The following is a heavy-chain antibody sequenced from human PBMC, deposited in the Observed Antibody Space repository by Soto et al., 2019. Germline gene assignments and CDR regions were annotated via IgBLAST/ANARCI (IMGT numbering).Heavy chain of an antibody. CDR2: VNPILSMS. Sequence: QVQLVQSGAEVKRPGSSVKVSCKASGDTFNCYSINWVRQAPGLGLEWMGRVNPILSMSNYAQRFQGRVTMTADKSTCTAYMELSGLRSEDTAIYYCATSYGSGYRAFDFWGQGALVTVSS. J-gene: IGHJ4*02. D-gene: IGHD3-10*01. CDR3: ATSYGSGYRAFDF. V-gene: IGHV1-69*04. CDR1: GDTFNCYS.